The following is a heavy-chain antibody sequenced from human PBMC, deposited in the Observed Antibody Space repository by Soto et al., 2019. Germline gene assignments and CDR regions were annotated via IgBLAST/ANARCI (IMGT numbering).Heavy chain of an antibody. D-gene: IGHD6-6*01. CDR1: GLTVSNAW. Sequence: EVQLVESGGGLAKPGGSLTLSCAVSGLTVSNAWMNWVRQAPGKGLEWVGRLRSKTDGGTTDYAAPVQGRFTISGDDSKNTLYLQMNSLKTEDTAVYYCSRGLGSYEWGQGTLVTVSS. V-gene: IGHV3-15*01. J-gene: IGHJ4*02. CDR3: SRGLGSYE. CDR2: LRSKTDGGTT.